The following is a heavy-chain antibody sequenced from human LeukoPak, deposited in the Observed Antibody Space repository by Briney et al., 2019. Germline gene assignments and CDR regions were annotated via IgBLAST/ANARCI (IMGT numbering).Heavy chain of an antibody. CDR3: ARECSGGSCYPDGAFDI. Sequence: PSETLSSTCPVPGGSISSYSWGWFRQPPGKGLEWIGFIYYSGSTNYNPSLKSRVTISVDTSKNQFSLKLSSVTAADTAVYYCARECSGGSCYPDGAFDIWGQGTMVTVSS. D-gene: IGHD2-15*01. CDR2: IYYSGST. J-gene: IGHJ3*02. CDR1: GGSISSYS. V-gene: IGHV4-59*01.